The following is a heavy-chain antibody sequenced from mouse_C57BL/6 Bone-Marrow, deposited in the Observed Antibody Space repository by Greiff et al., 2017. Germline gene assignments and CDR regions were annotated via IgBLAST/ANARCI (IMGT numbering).Heavy chain of an antibody. CDR3: ARSRLRTWFAY. Sequence: EVKLVESGGGLVKPGGSLKISCAASGFTFSDYGMHWVRQAPEKGLEWVAYISRGSSTIYYDDTVKGRVTLSRDNTNNTLFLQMTSLRSEDTAMYYCARSRLRTWFAYWGQGTLVTVSA. CDR1: GFTFSDYG. V-gene: IGHV5-17*01. CDR2: ISRGSSTI. D-gene: IGHD2-4*01. J-gene: IGHJ3*01.